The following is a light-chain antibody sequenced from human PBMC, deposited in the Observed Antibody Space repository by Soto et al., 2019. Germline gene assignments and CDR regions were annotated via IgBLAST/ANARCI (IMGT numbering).Light chain of an antibody. CDR3: QSYDSSLSGWV. J-gene: IGLJ3*02. CDR1: SSNIGAGYP. Sequence: QSALTQPPSVSGAPGQRVTVSCIGSSSNIGAGYPVHWYQQLPGTAPQLLIYGNTNRHSGVPDRFSGSKSGTSASLAITGLQAEDEADYYCQSYDSSLSGWVFGGGTKVTVL. CDR2: GNT. V-gene: IGLV1-40*01.